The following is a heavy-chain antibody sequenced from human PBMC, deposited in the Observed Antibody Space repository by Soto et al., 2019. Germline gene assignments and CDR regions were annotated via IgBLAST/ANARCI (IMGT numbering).Heavy chain of an antibody. J-gene: IGHJ3*02. CDR3: AMYYSQWLVPYAFDI. D-gene: IGHD6-19*01. CDR1: GGTFSSYA. CDR2: IIPIFGTA. Sequence: GASVKVSCKASGGTFSSYAISWVRQAPGQGLEWMGGIIPIFGTANYAQKFQGRVTITADESTSTAYMELSSLRSEDTAVYYCAMYYSQWLVPYAFDIWGQGTMVTVSS. V-gene: IGHV1-69*13.